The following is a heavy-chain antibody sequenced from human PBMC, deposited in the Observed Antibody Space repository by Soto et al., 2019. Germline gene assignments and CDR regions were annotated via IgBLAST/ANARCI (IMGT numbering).Heavy chain of an antibody. CDR3: ARGNPFNYAGFDV. J-gene: IGHJ6*02. D-gene: IGHD3-16*01. V-gene: IGHV1-8*01. CDR1: GYTFSDFD. Sequence: QAHLEQSGAEVRGPGAPVKVSCKASGYTFSDFDINWLRQASGQGPEWMGWMNAKSGDTFFAQRFQGKFNMTWDTSLSTAYMEVGSLTSDDTAIYYCARGNPFNYAGFDVWGQGTTVAVSS. CDR2: MNAKSGDT.